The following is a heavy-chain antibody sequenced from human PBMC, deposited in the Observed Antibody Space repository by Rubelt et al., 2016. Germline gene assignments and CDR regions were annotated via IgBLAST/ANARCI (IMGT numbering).Heavy chain of an antibody. D-gene: IGHD2-21*01. V-gene: IGHV3-74*01. CDR3: ARGSYYFDY. J-gene: IGHJ4*02. Sequence: QVPGKGLVWVSRINSDGSSTSYVESVKGRFTISRDNAKNTLYLQMNSLRDEDTAVYYCARGSYYFDYWGQGTLVAVSS. CDR2: INSDGSST.